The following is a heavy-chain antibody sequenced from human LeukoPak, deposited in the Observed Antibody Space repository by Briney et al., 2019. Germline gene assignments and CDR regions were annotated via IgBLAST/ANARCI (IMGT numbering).Heavy chain of an antibody. CDR3: ATRDCSSSTCYPN. Sequence: GGSLRLSCAASGXTFRSYGMSWVRQTPGKGLEWVSAISGSGGTTYYADSVRGRFTISRDNSRNTLYLQMNSLRAEDTAVYYCATRDCSSSTCYPNWGQGTLVTVSS. CDR1: GXTFRSYG. V-gene: IGHV3-23*01. J-gene: IGHJ4*02. D-gene: IGHD2-2*01. CDR2: ISGSGGTT.